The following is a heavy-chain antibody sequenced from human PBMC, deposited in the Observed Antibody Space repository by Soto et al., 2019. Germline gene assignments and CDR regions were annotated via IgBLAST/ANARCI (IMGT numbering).Heavy chain of an antibody. Sequence: QLQLQESGSGLVKPSQTLSLTCAVSGGSISSGGYSWSWIRQPPGKGLEWIGYIYHSGSTYYNPSLESRVTIPVDRSKNQFSLKLSAVTAADTAVYYCARGAPVRAAAGTRDWYFDLWGRGTLVTVSS. V-gene: IGHV4-30-2*01. D-gene: IGHD6-13*01. CDR1: GGSISSGGYS. CDR3: ARGAPVRAAAGTRDWYFDL. CDR2: IYHSGST. J-gene: IGHJ2*01.